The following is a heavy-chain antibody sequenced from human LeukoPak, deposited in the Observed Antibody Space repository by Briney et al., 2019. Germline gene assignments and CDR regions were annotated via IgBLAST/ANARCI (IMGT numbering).Heavy chain of an antibody. CDR2: INHSGST. CDR1: GGSFGVYY. CDR3: AGPGAGDLDY. J-gene: IGHJ4*02. V-gene: IGHV4-34*01. Sequence: SETLSLTCSVYGGSFGVYYWSWVRQPPGKGLEWIGEINHSGSTNYNPSLKSRVTISVDTSKNHFSLKLSSVTAADMAVYYCAGPGAGDLDYWGQGSLVTVSS. D-gene: IGHD3-10*01.